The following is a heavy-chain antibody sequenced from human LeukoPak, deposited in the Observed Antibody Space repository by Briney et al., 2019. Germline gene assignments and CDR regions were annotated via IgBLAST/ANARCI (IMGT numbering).Heavy chain of an antibody. CDR1: GLTFSSYA. CDR2: ISGSGDNT. J-gene: IGHJ5*02. Sequence: GGSLRLSCAASGLTFSSYAMTWVRQAPGKGLEWISAISGSGDNTYYADSVKGRFTISRDNAKNTLYLQMNSLRAEDTAVYYCARVESSSWYSWWFDPWGQGTLVTVSS. D-gene: IGHD6-13*01. V-gene: IGHV3-23*01. CDR3: ARVESSSWYSWWFDP.